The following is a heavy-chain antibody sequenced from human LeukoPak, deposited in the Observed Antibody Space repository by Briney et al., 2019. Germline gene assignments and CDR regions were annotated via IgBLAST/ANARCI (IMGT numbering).Heavy chain of an antibody. Sequence: GGSLRLSCAASGFTFSSYGMSWVRQAPGKGLEWVSAISGSGGSTYYADSVKGRFTISRDNSKNTLYLQLNSLRDEDTALYFCAKDLVGVAVADYWGQGTLVTVSS. CDR1: GFTFSSYG. CDR2: ISGSGGST. D-gene: IGHD2-15*01. V-gene: IGHV3-23*01. CDR3: AKDLVGVAVADY. J-gene: IGHJ4*02.